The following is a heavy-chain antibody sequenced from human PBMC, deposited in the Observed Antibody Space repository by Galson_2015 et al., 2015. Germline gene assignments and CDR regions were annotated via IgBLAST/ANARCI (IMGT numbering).Heavy chain of an antibody. V-gene: IGHV3-33*01. Sequence: SLRLSCAASGFTFSSYGMHWVRQAPGKGLEWVAVIWYDGSNKYYADSVKGRFTISRDNSKNTLYLQMNSLRDEDTALYYCARDGYTYGQPIGMDVWGQGTTVTVSS. J-gene: IGHJ6*02. D-gene: IGHD5-18*01. CDR1: GFTFSSYG. CDR3: ARDGYTYGQPIGMDV. CDR2: IWYDGSNK.